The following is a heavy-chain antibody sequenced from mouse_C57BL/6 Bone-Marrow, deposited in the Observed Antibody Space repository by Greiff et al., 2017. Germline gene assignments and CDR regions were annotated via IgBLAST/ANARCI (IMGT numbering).Heavy chain of an antibody. CDR2: SRNKANDYTT. CDR1: GFTFSDFY. CDR3: ARDAGYAMDY. Sequence: EVKVVESGGGLVQSGRSLRLSCATSGFTFSDFYMEWVRQAPGKGLEWIAASRNKANDYTTEYSASVKGRFIVSRDTSQSILYLQMNALRAEDTAIYYCARDAGYAMDYWGQGPSVTVSS. J-gene: IGHJ4*01. V-gene: IGHV7-1*01.